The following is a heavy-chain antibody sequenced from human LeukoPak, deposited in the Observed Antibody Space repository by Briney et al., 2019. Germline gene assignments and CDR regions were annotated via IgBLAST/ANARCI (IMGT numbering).Heavy chain of an antibody. CDR2: IFYSGSP. Sequence: PSETLSLTCTVSGGSISNNHWSWVRQAPGKGLEWIGNIFYSGSPNYNPSLKSRVTTSFDTSKNQFSLQLSFVTAADTAVYYCARVGHIAAASTYDYWGQGTLVTVSS. CDR3: ARVGHIAAASTYDY. J-gene: IGHJ4*02. D-gene: IGHD6-13*01. V-gene: IGHV4-59*08. CDR1: GGSISNNH.